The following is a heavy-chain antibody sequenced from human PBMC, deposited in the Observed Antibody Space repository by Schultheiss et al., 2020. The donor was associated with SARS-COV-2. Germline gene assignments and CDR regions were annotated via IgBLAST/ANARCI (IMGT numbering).Heavy chain of an antibody. D-gene: IGHD1-1*01. Sequence: ASVKVSCKASGGTFSSYAISWVRQAPGQGLEWMGWISAYNGNTNYAQKLQGRVTITRDMSLRTAYIELSSLRSDDTAVYYCARAADNTYGMDVWGQGTTVTVSS. CDR2: ISAYNGNT. CDR1: GGTFSSYA. V-gene: IGHV1-18*01. CDR3: ARAADNTYGMDV. J-gene: IGHJ6*02.